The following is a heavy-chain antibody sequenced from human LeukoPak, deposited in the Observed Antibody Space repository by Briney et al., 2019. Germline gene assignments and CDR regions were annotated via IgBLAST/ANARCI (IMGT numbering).Heavy chain of an antibody. Sequence: ASVKVSCKASGYTFTNYAMHWVRQAPGQRLEWMGWINTNTGNPTYAQGFTGRFVFSLDTSVSTAYLQISSLKAEDTAVYYCARHVYYYDSSGYYGYWGQGTLVTVSS. CDR1: GYTFTNYA. D-gene: IGHD3-22*01. CDR2: INTNTGNP. J-gene: IGHJ4*02. V-gene: IGHV7-4-1*02. CDR3: ARHVYYYDSSGYYGY.